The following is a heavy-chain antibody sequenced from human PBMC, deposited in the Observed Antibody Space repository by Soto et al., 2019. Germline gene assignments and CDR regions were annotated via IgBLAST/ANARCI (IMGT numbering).Heavy chain of an antibody. D-gene: IGHD2-2*01. Sequence: QVQLVESGGGVVQPGRSLRLSCAASGFTFSNYGMHWVRQAPGKGLEWVAIISYDGNNIYYGDSVKGRFTISRDNTRNTVYLQLNDLRPEDTAVYYCARNAYCISTNCYWFLDHWGQGTLITVSS. CDR1: GFTFSNYG. V-gene: IGHV3-30*03. CDR3: ARNAYCISTNCYWFLDH. J-gene: IGHJ4*02. CDR2: ISYDGNNI.